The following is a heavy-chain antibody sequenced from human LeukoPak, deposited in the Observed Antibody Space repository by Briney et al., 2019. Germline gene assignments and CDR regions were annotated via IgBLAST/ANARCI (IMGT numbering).Heavy chain of an antibody. Sequence: PSETLSHTCAVYGGSFSGYYWSWIRQPPGKGLEWIGEINHSGSTNYNPSLKSRVTISVGTSKNQFSLKLSSVTAADTAVYYCARGTYYYDSSGQGYFDYWGQGTLVTVSS. CDR3: ARGTYYYDSSGQGYFDY. J-gene: IGHJ4*02. V-gene: IGHV4-34*01. CDR1: GGSFSGYY. D-gene: IGHD3-22*01. CDR2: INHSGST.